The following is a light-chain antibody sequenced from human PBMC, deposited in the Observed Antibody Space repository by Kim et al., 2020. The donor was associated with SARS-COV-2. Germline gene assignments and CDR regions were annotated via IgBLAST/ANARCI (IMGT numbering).Light chain of an antibody. CDR2: EVS. Sequence: GQSIAFSCTGTNSDVGSSTRVSWYQHHPGNAPNLMIYEVSKRPSGVSNRFSGSKSGNPASLTISGLQAEDEADYYCCSYAGSSTLVFGGGTQLTVL. V-gene: IGLV2-23*02. CDR1: NSDVGSSTR. CDR3: CSYAGSSTLV. J-gene: IGLJ2*01.